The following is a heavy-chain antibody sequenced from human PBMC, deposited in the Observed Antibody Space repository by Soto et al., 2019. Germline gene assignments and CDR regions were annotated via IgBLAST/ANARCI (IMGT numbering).Heavy chain of an antibody. CDR1: GGSISSSNW. J-gene: IGHJ1*01. Sequence: SETLSLTCAVSGGSISSSNWWSWVRQPPGKGLEWIGEIYHSGSTNYNPSLGSRVTISVDKSKNQFSLKLRSVTAADTAVFYCALLYPYGSRRYQIAFWGQGALVTVSS. CDR3: ALLYPYGSRRYQIAF. D-gene: IGHD3-10*01. V-gene: IGHV4-4*02. CDR2: IYHSGST.